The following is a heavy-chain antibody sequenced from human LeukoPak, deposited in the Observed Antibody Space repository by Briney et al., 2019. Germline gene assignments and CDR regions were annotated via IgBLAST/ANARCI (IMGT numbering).Heavy chain of an antibody. CDR3: ARDKRGGSMDILGY. CDR1: GFTFSNYG. CDR2: IWFDGSNK. D-gene: IGHD2-2*03. V-gene: IGHV3-30*02. Sequence: PGGSLRLSCEASGFTFSNYGMHWVRQAPGKGLEWVTFIWFDGSNKYYADSVKGRFTISRDNSKNTLYLQMNSLRAEDTAVYYCARDKRGGSMDILGYWGQGTLVTVSS. J-gene: IGHJ4*02.